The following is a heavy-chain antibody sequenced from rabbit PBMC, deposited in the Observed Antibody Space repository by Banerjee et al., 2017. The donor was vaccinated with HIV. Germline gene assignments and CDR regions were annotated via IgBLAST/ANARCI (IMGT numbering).Heavy chain of an antibody. J-gene: IGHJ4*01. CDR2: ISTLTRST. D-gene: IGHD4-1*01. CDR1: GVDFSAYYW. V-gene: IGHV1S45*01. CDR3: ASYLIDWGASKL. Sequence: QQQLEESGGGLVKPGGTLTLTCKGSGVDFSAYYWICWVRQAPGKGLEWIGCISTLTRSTWYASWAKGRFSISKTSSTTVTLQMTSLTAADTATYFCASYLIDWGASKLWGPGTLVTVS.